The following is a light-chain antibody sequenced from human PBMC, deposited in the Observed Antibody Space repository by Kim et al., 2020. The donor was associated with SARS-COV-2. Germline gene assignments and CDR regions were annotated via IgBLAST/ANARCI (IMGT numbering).Light chain of an antibody. V-gene: IGLV3-1*01. J-gene: IGLJ2*01. CDR1: KLGDKY. CDR3: QAWDSSTGV. Sequence: SNELTQPPSVSVSPGQTASITCSGDKLGDKYACWYQQKPGQSPVLVIYQDSKRPSGIPERFSGSNSGNTATLTISGTQAMDEADYYCQAWDSSTGVFGGG. CDR2: QDS.